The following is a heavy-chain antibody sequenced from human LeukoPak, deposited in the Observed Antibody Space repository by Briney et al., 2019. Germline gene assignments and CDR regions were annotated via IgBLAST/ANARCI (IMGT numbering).Heavy chain of an antibody. Sequence: SETLSLTCTVSGGSISSCYWSWIRQPPGKGLEWIGYIYYSGSTNYNPSLKSRVTISVDTSKNQFSLKLSSVTAADTAVYYCARDLSRYCSGGSCFNWFDPWGQGTLVTVSS. J-gene: IGHJ5*02. CDR3: ARDLSRYCSGGSCFNWFDP. V-gene: IGHV4-59*01. CDR2: IYYSGST. CDR1: GGSISSCY. D-gene: IGHD2-15*01.